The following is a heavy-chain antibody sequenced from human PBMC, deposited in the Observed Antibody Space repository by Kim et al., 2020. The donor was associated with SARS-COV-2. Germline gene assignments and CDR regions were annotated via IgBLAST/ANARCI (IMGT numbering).Heavy chain of an antibody. J-gene: IGHJ6*02. CDR2: IYYSGST. Sequence: SETLSLTCTVSGGSISSYYWSWIRQPPGKGLEWIGYIYYSGSTNYNPSLKSRVTISVDTSKNQFSLKLSSVTAADTAVYYCARDPGPPYDSYGMDVWGQGTTVTVSS. CDR3: ARDPGPPYDSYGMDV. CDR1: GGSISSYY. D-gene: IGHD3-22*01. V-gene: IGHV4-59*01.